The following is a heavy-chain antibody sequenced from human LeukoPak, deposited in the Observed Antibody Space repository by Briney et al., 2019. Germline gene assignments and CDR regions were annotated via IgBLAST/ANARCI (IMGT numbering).Heavy chain of an antibody. J-gene: IGHJ4*02. Sequence: ASETPSLTCTVSGGSISSSSYYWGWIRQPPGKGLEWIGSIYYSGSTYYNPSLKSRVTISVDTSKNQFSLKLSSVTAADTAVYYCARRGLDFRVDYWGQGTLVTVSS. D-gene: IGHD1-1*01. CDR3: ARRGLDFRVDY. CDR1: GGSISSSSYY. CDR2: IYYSGST. V-gene: IGHV4-39*01.